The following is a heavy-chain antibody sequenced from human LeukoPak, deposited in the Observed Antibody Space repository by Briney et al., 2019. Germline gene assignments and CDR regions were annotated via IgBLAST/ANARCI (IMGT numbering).Heavy chain of an antibody. CDR2: INWDGGST. V-gene: IGHV3-20*04. CDR3: ARFLWSPGRGYYYYMDV. D-gene: IGHD2/OR15-2a*01. J-gene: IGHJ6*03. CDR1: GFIFDDYG. Sequence: GGSLRLSCAAFGFIFDDYGMSWVRPAPGKWVEWVSGINWDGGSTGYADSVKGRFTISRDNAKNSLYLRMNSLRAEDTALYYCARFLWSPGRGYYYYMDVWGKGTTVTVSS.